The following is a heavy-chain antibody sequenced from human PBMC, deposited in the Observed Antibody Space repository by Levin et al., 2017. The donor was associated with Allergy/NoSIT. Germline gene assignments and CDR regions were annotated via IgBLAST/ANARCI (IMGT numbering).Heavy chain of an antibody. J-gene: IGHJ4*02. Sequence: ASVKVSCKASGYTFTGYYMHWVRQAPGQGLEWVGWINPNTGVTNYAQKFQGWVTITWDTSISTAYMELTSLRSDDPAVYYCARGLPGYSTGWYDYWGQGTLVTFSS. CDR3: ARGLPGYSTGWYDY. CDR2: INPNTGVT. D-gene: IGHD6-19*01. V-gene: IGHV1-2*04. CDR1: GYTFTGYY.